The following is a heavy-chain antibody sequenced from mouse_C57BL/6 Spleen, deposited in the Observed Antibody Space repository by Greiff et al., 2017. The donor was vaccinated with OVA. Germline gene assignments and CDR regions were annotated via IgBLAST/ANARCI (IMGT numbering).Heavy chain of an antibody. D-gene: IGHD2-3*01. Sequence: QVQLQQPGAELVKPGASVKMSCKASGYTFTSYWITWVKQRPGQGLEWIGDIYPGSGSTNYNEKFKSKATLTVDPSSSAAYMQLSSLTSEYAAVYYCARSLYDGYIYYAMDYWGQGTSVTVSS. J-gene: IGHJ4*01. V-gene: IGHV1-55*01. CDR1: GYTFTSYW. CDR3: ARSLYDGYIYYAMDY. CDR2: IYPGSGST.